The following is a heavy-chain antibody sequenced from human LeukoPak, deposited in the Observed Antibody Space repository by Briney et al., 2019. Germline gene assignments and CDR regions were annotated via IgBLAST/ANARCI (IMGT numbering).Heavy chain of an antibody. V-gene: IGHV3-43*02. CDR2: ISGDGGST. D-gene: IGHD2-2*02. Sequence: GGSLRLSCAASGFTFDDYAMHWVRQAPGKGLEWVSLISGDGGSTYYADSVKGRFTISRDNSKNSLYLHMNSLRTEDTAMYYWAIAFSYTTSPAEYCQHWARGTLVTVSS. J-gene: IGHJ1*01. CDR1: GFTFDDYA. CDR3: AIAFSYTTSPAEYCQH.